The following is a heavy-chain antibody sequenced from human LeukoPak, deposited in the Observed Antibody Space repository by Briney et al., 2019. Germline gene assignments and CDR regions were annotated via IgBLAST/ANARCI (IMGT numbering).Heavy chain of an antibody. CDR1: GFIFRNYG. CDR3: ARDLGFGAPDDY. Sequence: GTSLRLTCAASGFIFRNYGFHWVRQAPGRGPEWVAGVTSDGRTEVYVDSVKGRFTLSRDNSKNTVYLQMNWLRSEDTGVYYCARDLGFGAPDDYWDQGTLVTVSS. D-gene: IGHD3-10*01. J-gene: IGHJ4*02. CDR2: VTSDGRTE. V-gene: IGHV3-30*03.